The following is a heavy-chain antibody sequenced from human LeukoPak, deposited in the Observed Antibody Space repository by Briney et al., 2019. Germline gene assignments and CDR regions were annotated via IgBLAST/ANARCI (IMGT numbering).Heavy chain of an antibody. CDR3: ARLADCSSSSCRSFDY. J-gene: IGHJ4*02. V-gene: IGHV1-2*02. CDR2: INPNRGFT. Sequence: ASVRVSFKASGYPFTVYYLHWVRQAPGQGVGWMGWINPNRGFTNYAQKFQGRVTMTRDTSISTAYMELSRLRSADTAVYYCARLADCSSSSCRSFDYWGQGTLVTVSS. CDR1: GYPFTVYY. D-gene: IGHD2-2*01.